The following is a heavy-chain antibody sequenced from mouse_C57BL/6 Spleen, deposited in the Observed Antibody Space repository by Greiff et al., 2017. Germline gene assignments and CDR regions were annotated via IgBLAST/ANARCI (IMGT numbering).Heavy chain of an antibody. V-gene: IGHV1-54*01. CDR3: ARYGNYPWYFDG. Sequence: VQLQESGAELVRPGTSVKVSCKASGYAFTNYLIEWVKQRPGQGLEWIGVINPGSGGTNYNEKFKGKATLTADKSSSTAYMQLSSLTSEDSAVYFCARYGNYPWYFDGWGTGTTVTVAS. CDR1: GYAFTNYL. D-gene: IGHD2-1*01. J-gene: IGHJ1*03. CDR2: INPGSGGT.